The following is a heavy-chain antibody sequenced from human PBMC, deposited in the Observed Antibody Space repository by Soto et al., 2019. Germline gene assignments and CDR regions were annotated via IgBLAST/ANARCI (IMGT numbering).Heavy chain of an antibody. CDR2: IIPSFGTA. CDR1: GGTFSSYA. Sequence: QVQLVQSGAEVKKPGSSVQASCKASGGTFSSYAISWVRQALGQGLEWMGGIIPSFGTANYAQKFQGRVTITADESTSTADLELSSLRSEDTAVYYCARVAGISGYSSGWNLDYWGQGTLVTVSS. V-gene: IGHV1-69*01. D-gene: IGHD6-19*01. J-gene: IGHJ4*02. CDR3: ARVAGISGYSSGWNLDY.